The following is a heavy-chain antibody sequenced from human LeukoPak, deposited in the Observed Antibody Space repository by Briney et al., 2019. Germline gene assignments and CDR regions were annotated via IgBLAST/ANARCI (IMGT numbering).Heavy chain of an antibody. CDR2: INGDNGNT. CDR1: GYTFTTYA. V-gene: IGHV1-3*01. CDR3: ARAPYDILTGYSLNWFDP. Sequence: ASVKVSFKASGYTFTTYAMHWARQAPGQRPEWMGWINGDNGNTKYSQKFQGRVSITRDTSTYTGYLELRSLSSADTAVYFCARAPYDILTGYSLNWFDPWGQGTLVTVSS. D-gene: IGHD3-9*01. J-gene: IGHJ5*02.